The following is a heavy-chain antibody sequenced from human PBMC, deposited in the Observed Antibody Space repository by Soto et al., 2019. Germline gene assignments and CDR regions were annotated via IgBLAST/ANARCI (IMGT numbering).Heavy chain of an antibody. J-gene: IGHJ4*02. CDR2: IWYDGSNK. CDR1: GFTFSSYG. Sequence: PGGSLRLSCAASGFTFSSYGLHLVRQAPGKGLEWVAFIWYDGSNKYYADSVKGRFTISRDNSKNTLYLQMNSLRAEDTAVYYCAKDSYGSPDYWGQGTLVTVSS. CDR3: AKDSYGSPDY. D-gene: IGHD5-18*01. V-gene: IGHV3-30*02.